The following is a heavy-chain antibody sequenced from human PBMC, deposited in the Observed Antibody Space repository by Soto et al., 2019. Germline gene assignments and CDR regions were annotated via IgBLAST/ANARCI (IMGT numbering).Heavy chain of an antibody. V-gene: IGHV4-59*12. CDR1: GGSISGYY. J-gene: IGHJ5*02. D-gene: IGHD6-6*01. Sequence: SETLSLTCTVSGGSISGYYWSWIRQPPGKGLEWIGYIYYSGSTNYNPSLKSRVTISVDTSKNQFSLKLGSVTAADTAVYYCARVGDSSSSAWYNWFDPWGQGTLVTVSS. CDR2: IYYSGST. CDR3: ARVGDSSSSAWYNWFDP.